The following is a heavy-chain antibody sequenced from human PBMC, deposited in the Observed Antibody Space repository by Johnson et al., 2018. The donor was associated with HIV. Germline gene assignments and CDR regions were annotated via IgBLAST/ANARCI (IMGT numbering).Heavy chain of an antibody. CDR3: AKADTMAGDAFDI. D-gene: IGHD2-2*01. CDR2: IKQDGTEK. CDR1: GFTFSSYG. V-gene: IGHV3-7*01. Sequence: VQLVESGGGVVQPGGSLRLSCAASGFTFSSYGMHWVRQAPGKGLEWVANIKQDGTEKYYVDSVKGRFTISRDNAKNSLYLQLNSLRADDTAMYYCAKADTMAGDAFDIWGQGTMVTVSS. J-gene: IGHJ3*02.